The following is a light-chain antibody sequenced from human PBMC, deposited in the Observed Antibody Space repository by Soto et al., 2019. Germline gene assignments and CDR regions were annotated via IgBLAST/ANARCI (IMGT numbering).Light chain of an antibody. CDR1: QGISSY. CDR2: AAS. Sequence: IQLTQSPSSLSASVGDRVTITCRASQGISSYLAWYQQKPGKAPKLLIYAASTLQRGVPSSFSGSGSGTVFTLTISILQREDFATYYCQQLNSYPQFGQGTKVEIK. J-gene: IGKJ1*01. CDR3: QQLNSYPQ. V-gene: IGKV1-9*01.